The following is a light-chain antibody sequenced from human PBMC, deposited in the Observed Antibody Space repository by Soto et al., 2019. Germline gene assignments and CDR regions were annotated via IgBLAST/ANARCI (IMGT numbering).Light chain of an antibody. CDR2: GAS. V-gene: IGKV3-20*01. CDR1: QSVSSSY. Sequence: EIVLTQSPGTLSLSPGERATLSCRASQSVSSSYLAWYQQKPGQAPRLLIYGASSRATGIPDRFSGSGSGTDFTLSISRLEPEDVAVYFCQQYGTSPRMFGQGTKVEIK. J-gene: IGKJ1*01. CDR3: QQYGTSPRM.